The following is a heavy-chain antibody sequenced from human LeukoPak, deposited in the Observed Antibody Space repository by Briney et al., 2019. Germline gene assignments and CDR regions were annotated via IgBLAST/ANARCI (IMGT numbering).Heavy chain of an antibody. V-gene: IGHV3-7*03. D-gene: IGHD3-10*01. CDR3: ARGGGGSPLGMDAFDI. J-gene: IGHJ3*02. Sequence: PGGSLRLSCAASGFTFSSYWMSWVRQAPGKGLEWVANIKQDGSEKYYVDSVKGRFTISRDNAKNSLYLQMNSLRAEDTAVYYCARGGGGSPLGMDAFDIWGQGTMVTVSS. CDR1: GFTFSSYW. CDR2: IKQDGSEK.